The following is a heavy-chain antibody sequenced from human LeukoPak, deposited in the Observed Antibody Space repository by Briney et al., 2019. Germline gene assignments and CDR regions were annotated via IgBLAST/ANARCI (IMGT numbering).Heavy chain of an antibody. CDR3: ARFAAGGSYYYYMDV. V-gene: IGHV3-48*01. D-gene: IGHD6-25*01. J-gene: IGHJ6*03. CDR1: GFTFSSYT. Sequence: GGSLRLSCAASGFTFSSYTMNWVRQPPGKGLEWVSNIGTSTTTIYYADSAKGRFTISRDDAKNSLYLQMNSLRADDTAVYYCARFAAGGSYYYYMDVWGKGTTVTVSS. CDR2: IGTSTTTI.